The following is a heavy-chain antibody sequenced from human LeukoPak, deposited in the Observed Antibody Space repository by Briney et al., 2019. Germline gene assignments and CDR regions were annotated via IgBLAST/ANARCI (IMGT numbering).Heavy chain of an antibody. CDR2: INPNSGDT. CDR1: GYTSTGYH. Sequence: ASVKVSCKDSGYTSTGYHMHWVRQAPGQGLEWMGRINPNSGDTNYAQKFQGRVTMTRDTSISTAYMELSRLRSDDTAVYYCARDYCSSTSCLFDYWGQGTLVTVSS. CDR3: ARDYCSSTSCLFDY. V-gene: IGHV1-2*06. J-gene: IGHJ4*02. D-gene: IGHD2-2*01.